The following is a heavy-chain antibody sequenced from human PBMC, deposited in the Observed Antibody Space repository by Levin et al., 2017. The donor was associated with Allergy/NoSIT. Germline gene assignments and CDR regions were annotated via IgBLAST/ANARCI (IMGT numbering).Heavy chain of an antibody. D-gene: IGHD3-10*01. V-gene: IGHV3-7*01. CDR1: GFTFSTSW. CDR2: INDDGSER. Sequence: GESLKISCVASGFTFSTSWMSWVRQSPGKGLEWVANINDDGSERYYVDSMKGRFTISRDNAKNSLFLQMNSLRVEDTGVYYCARDTCRGSLDYCGQGALVTVSS. CDR3: ARDTCRGSLDY. J-gene: IGHJ4*02.